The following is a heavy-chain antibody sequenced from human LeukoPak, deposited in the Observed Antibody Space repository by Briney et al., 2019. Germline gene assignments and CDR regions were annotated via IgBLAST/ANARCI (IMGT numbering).Heavy chain of an antibody. Sequence: SVKVSCTASGGTFSSYAISWVRQAPGQGLEWMGGIIPIFGTANYAQKFQGRVTITADKSTSTAYMELSSLRSGDTAVYYCARSGRSSLEVAFDIWGQGTMVTVSS. D-gene: IGHD3-10*01. V-gene: IGHV1-69*06. J-gene: IGHJ3*02. CDR3: ARSGRSSLEVAFDI. CDR1: GGTFSSYA. CDR2: IIPIFGTA.